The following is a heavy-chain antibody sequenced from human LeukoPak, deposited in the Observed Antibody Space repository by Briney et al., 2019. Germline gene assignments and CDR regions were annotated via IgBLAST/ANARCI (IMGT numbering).Heavy chain of an antibody. CDR1: GGSISSYY. CDR2: IYDSGTT. Sequence: SETLSLTCTVSGGSISSYYWSWIRQPPGEGLEWIGNIYDSGTTHYNPSLKSRVTISGDTSKNQFSLKLNSVTAADTAIYYCATHRRSGSGGSENAFEIWGQGTMVTVSS. CDR3: ATHRRSGSGGSENAFEI. J-gene: IGHJ3*02. D-gene: IGHD5-12*01. V-gene: IGHV4-59*05.